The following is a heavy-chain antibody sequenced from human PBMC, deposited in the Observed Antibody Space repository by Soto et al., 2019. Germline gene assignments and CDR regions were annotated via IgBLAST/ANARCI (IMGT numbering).Heavy chain of an antibody. V-gene: IGHV5-51*01. CDR2: IYPRDSDT. D-gene: IGHD3-3*01. Sequence: CESLNISCNGSGNSFTSNWIGLLRQMPGKGLEWMGIIYPRDSDTKYSPSFQGQVTISVDKSISTTYLQWSSLKASDTAMYYCARGGVSTRTFDYWGQGTPVTVSS. CDR3: ARGGVSTRTFDY. CDR1: GNSFTSNW. J-gene: IGHJ4*02.